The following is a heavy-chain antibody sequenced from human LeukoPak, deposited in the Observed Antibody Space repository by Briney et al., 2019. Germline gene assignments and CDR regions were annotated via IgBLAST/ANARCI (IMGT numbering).Heavy chain of an antibody. CDR1: GFTFSSYG. V-gene: IGHV3-33*01. J-gene: IGHJ4*02. D-gene: IGHD3/OR15-3a*01. CDR2: IWYDGSNK. CDR3: ARDPGLYYFDY. Sequence: GGSLRLSCAASGFTFSSYGMHWVRQAPGKGLEWVAVIWYDGSNKYYADSVKGRFTISRDNSKSTLYLQMNSLRAEDTAVYYCARDPGLYYFDYWGQGTLVTVSS.